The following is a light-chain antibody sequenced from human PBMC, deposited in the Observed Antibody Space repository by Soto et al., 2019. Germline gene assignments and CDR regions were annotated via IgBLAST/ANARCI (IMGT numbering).Light chain of an antibody. J-gene: IGLJ2*01. V-gene: IGLV1-51*02. CDR3: EAWDSSLSGVV. CDR1: SSNIGKNH. CDR2: ESN. Sequence: QSVLTQPPSVSAAPGQKVTISFSGSSSNIGKNHVSWYQQLPGTAPKVLIYESNNRPSGIPDRWSGSRSGTSATLDITGLQSGDEADYYCEAWDSSLSGVVFGGGTKLTVL.